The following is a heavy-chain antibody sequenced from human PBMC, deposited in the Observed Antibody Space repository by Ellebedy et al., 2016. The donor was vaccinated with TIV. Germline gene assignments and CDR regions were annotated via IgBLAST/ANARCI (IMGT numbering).Heavy chain of an antibody. CDR2: ISGSGGST. CDR1: GFTFSSYA. Sequence: GGSLRLSXAASGFTFSSYAMSWVRQAPGKGLEWVSAISGSGGSTYYADSVKGRFTISRDNSKNTLYLQMNSLRAEDTAVYYCAKSHTVRGVIIDWGQGTLVTVSS. J-gene: IGHJ4*02. CDR3: AKSHTVRGVIID. V-gene: IGHV3-23*01. D-gene: IGHD3-10*01.